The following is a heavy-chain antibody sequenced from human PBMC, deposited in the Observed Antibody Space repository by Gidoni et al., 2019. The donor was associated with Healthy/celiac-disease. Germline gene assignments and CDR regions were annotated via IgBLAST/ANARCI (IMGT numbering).Heavy chain of an antibody. Sequence: EVQLVESGGGLVQPGGSLRLSCAASGLTFSSDWRSWVRQAPGKGREWVANIKQAGSEKYYVDSVQGRFTISRDNAKNSRYLQMNSLRAEDTAVYYCARARDVWSGYHTHFDYWGQGTLVTVSS. CDR2: IKQAGSEK. D-gene: IGHD3-3*01. CDR1: GLTFSSDW. CDR3: ARARDVWSGYHTHFDY. V-gene: IGHV3-7*03. J-gene: IGHJ4*02.